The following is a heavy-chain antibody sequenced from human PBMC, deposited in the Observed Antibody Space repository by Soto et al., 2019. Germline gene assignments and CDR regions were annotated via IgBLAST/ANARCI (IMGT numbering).Heavy chain of an antibody. D-gene: IGHD3-22*01. CDR2: IYYSGSI. Sequence: SETLSLTCTVSGGSISSYYWSWIRQPPGKGLEWIGYIYYSGSINYNPSLKSRVTISVDTSKNQFSLKLSSVTAADTAVYYCAREGDSSGYYSQDAFDIWGQGTMVTVSS. V-gene: IGHV4-59*01. CDR1: GGSISSYY. J-gene: IGHJ3*02. CDR3: AREGDSSGYYSQDAFDI.